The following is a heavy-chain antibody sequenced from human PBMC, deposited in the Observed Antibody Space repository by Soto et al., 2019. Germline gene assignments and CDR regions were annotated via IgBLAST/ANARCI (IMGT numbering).Heavy chain of an antibody. CDR1: SFRTNGMR. J-gene: IGHJ5*02. CDR3: SRRMAAAGNGGLDR. D-gene: IGHD6-13*01. CDR2: IDWDDDK. Sequence: SFRTNGMRVCWILQPPGKALEWLARIDWDDDKLYSTSLNTRLTISTDTSKNQVVLTMTNIDPVDATTYYCSRRMAAAGNGGLDRWGQGTAVT. V-gene: IGHV2-70*04.